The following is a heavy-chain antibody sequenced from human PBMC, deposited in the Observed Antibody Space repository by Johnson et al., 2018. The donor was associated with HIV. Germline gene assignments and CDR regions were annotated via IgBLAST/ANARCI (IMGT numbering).Heavy chain of an antibody. D-gene: IGHD2-15*01. V-gene: IGHV3-23*04. Sequence: VQLVESGGGVVQPGRSLRLSCAASRFSFSNYAMHWVRQAPGKELEWVSAISGGGGSTYYADSVKGRFTISRDNSKNTLYLQMNSLRLEDTAIYYCARGDCSGGSCYFLLGAFDIWGQGTMVTVSS. CDR3: ARGDCSGGSCYFLLGAFDI. CDR2: ISGGGGST. CDR1: RFSFSNYA. J-gene: IGHJ3*02.